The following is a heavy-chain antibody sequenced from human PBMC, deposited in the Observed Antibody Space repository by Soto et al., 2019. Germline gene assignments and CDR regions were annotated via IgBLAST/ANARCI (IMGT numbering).Heavy chain of an antibody. Sequence: PSETLSLTCTVSGDSFSGYYWSWIRQPAGKGLEWIGRVYTNGNTDYNPSLTSRVSVSVDTSKNQFSLKLRFATAADTAVYYCAREAAEIVGDGYWCDPWGQGSLGTVSS. CDR2: VYTNGNT. V-gene: IGHV4-4*07. D-gene: IGHD6-13*01. CDR3: AREAAEIVGDGYWCDP. J-gene: IGHJ5*02. CDR1: GDSFSGYY.